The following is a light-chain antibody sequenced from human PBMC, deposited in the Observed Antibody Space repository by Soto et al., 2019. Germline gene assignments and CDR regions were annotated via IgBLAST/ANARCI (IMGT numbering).Light chain of an antibody. J-gene: IGKJ5*01. V-gene: IGKV3-11*01. CDR3: QQRYNWPPIT. CDR1: QSVRSY. CDR2: DAS. Sequence: EVVLTQSPASLSLSPGERATLSCRASQSVRSYLAWYQQKPGQAPRLLIYDASNRATGIPARFSGSGSGTVFTLTISSLEPEDSAVYYCQQRYNWPPITFGQGTRLEIK.